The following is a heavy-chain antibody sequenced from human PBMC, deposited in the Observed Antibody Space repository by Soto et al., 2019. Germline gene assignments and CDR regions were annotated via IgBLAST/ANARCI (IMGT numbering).Heavy chain of an antibody. V-gene: IGHV3-7*03. CDR2: IKQDGSEK. J-gene: IGHJ3*02. D-gene: IGHD2-8*01. CDR3: ASAHRMLNAFDI. Sequence: PXGSLRLSCAAAGFTFSSYWMSWVRQAPGKGLEWVANIKQDGSEKYYVDSVKGRFTISRDNAKNSLYLQMNSLRAEDTAVYYCASAHRMLNAFDIWGQGPMVTVSS. CDR1: GFTFSSYW.